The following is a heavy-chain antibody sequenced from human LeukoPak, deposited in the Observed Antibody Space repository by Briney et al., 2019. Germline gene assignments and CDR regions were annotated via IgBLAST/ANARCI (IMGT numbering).Heavy chain of an antibody. CDR2: IYYSGST. D-gene: IGHD3-9*01. J-gene: IGHJ4*02. Sequence: PSETLSLTCTVSGGSISSYYWRWLRQPRGKGGEGLGYIYYSGSTDYNPSLKSRVTISVDTSKNQFSLKLSSVTAADTALYYCARQDYDLLTGHPGIFDYWGQGTLVTVSS. CDR3: ARQDYDLLTGHPGIFDY. V-gene: IGHV4-59*13. CDR1: GGSISSYY.